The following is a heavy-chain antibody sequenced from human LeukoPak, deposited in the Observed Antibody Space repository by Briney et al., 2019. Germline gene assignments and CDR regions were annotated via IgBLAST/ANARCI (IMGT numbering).Heavy chain of an antibody. J-gene: IGHJ4*02. D-gene: IGHD3-10*01. CDR1: GDSVPSNTAT. CDR2: TYYRSKLYN. CDR3: ARDGLGLIDY. Sequence: SQTLSLTCAISGDSVPSNTATWNWIRQSPSRGLEWLGRTYYRSKLYNDYAGSVKSRITINPDTSKNQFSLQLNSVTPEDTAVYYCARDGLGLIDYWGQGTLVTVSS. V-gene: IGHV6-1*01.